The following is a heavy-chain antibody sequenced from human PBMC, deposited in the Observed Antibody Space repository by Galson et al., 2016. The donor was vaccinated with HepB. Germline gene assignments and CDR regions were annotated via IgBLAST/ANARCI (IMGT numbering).Heavy chain of an antibody. CDR1: GFAFSSHW. J-gene: IGHJ5*02. CDR2: INSDGTIS. D-gene: IGHD4-23*01. CDR3: VRDHSVVPTTAYNWFDP. Sequence: SLRLSCAASGFAFSSHWMHWVRQDLGKGLVWVSRINSDGTISNYADSVKGRFTISRDNAKSTLYLQMNSLRAEDTAVYFCVRDHSVVPTTAYNWFDPWGRGTVVTVSS. V-gene: IGHV3-74*01.